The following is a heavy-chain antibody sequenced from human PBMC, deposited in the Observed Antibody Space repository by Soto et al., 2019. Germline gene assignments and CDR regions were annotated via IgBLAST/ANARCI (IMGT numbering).Heavy chain of an antibody. V-gene: IGHV3-23*01. CDR2: ISGRGGST. CDR1: GFSFRRYG. D-gene: IGHD3-22*01. CDR3: SPRANYSDSSGYYSVY. J-gene: IGHJ4*02. Sequence: GGWMRLSGAASGFSFRRYGMSWVRKARGKGMEWDSAISGRGGSTYYAESEKGWITISREKAKNTRYLQRKSKRAEETDVNYGSPRANYSDSSGYYSVYWGQGTLVTVSS.